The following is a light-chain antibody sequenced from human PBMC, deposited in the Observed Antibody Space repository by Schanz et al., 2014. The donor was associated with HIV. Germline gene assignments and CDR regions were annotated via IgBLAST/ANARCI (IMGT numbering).Light chain of an antibody. Sequence: EIVLTQSPGSLSLSPGGRATLSCGASQRLSSSYLAWYQQKRDQPPRLVIYATSSRAAGIPDRFSGTGSGTDFTLTISRLEPEDFAVYYCQQRSNWPPIFTFGPGTKVDIK. J-gene: IGKJ3*01. CDR1: QRLSSSY. CDR3: QQRSNWPPIFT. CDR2: ATS. V-gene: IGKV3D-20*02.